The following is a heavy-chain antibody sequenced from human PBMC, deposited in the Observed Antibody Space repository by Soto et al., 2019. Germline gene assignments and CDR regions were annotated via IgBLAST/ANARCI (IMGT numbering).Heavy chain of an antibody. D-gene: IGHD3-3*01. V-gene: IGHV3-23*01. CDR1: GFTFSSYA. CDR2: ISGSGDST. J-gene: IGHJ4*02. CDR3: AKIWSYDFWSGYHPNFDY. Sequence: EVQLLESGGGLVQPGGSLRLSCAASGFTFSSYAMSWVRQAPGKGLEWVSAISGSGDSTYYADSVKGRFTISRDNSKNTLYLQMNSLRAEDTAVYYCAKIWSYDFWSGYHPNFDYWGQGTLVTVSS.